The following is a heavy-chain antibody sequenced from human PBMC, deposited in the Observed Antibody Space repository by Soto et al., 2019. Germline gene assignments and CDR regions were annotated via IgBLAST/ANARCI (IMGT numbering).Heavy chain of an antibody. D-gene: IGHD3-3*01. CDR2: IKHSGST. V-gene: IGHV4-34*01. CDR3: AREVSPYDFCSGYYSHNWFDP. CDR1: GRSSSGHT. Sequence: PSETLSLTWTVSGRSSSGHTWHWIRQPPGKGLEWIGEIKHSGSTNYNPSLKSRVTISVDTSKNQFSLKLSSVTAADRAVYYCAREVSPYDFCSGYYSHNWFDPWGQGILVTVSS. J-gene: IGHJ5*02.